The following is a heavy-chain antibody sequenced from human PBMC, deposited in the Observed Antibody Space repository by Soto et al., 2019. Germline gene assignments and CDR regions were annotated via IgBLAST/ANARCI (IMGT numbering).Heavy chain of an antibody. J-gene: IGHJ4*02. CDR1: GFTFSVSD. CDR3: TALDTSGYYHQSDY. CDR2: IRSKANNYAT. V-gene: IGHV3-73*01. D-gene: IGHD3-22*01. Sequence: EVQLVESGGGLVQPGGSLKLSCAASGFTFSVSDMHWVRQASGKGLEWVARIRSKANNYATAYAASVKGRFTISRXDXXNTAYLQMNSLNTEDTAVYYCTALDTSGYYHQSDYWGQGTLVTVSS.